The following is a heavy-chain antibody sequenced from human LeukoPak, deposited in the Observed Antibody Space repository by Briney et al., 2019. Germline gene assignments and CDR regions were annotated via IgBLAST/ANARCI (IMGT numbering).Heavy chain of an antibody. CDR3: ARVRALSYYDSSGDLYYFQY. CDR1: GGSISSYY. Sequence: SETLSLTCTVSGGSISSYYWGWLRQPPGKGLEWIGVIYYSGITDYNPSLKSRVTISVDTSKNQFSLKLSSVTAADTAVYYCARVRALSYYDSSGDLYYFQYWGQGTLVTVSS. J-gene: IGHJ4*02. V-gene: IGHV4-59*01. CDR2: IYYSGIT. D-gene: IGHD3-22*01.